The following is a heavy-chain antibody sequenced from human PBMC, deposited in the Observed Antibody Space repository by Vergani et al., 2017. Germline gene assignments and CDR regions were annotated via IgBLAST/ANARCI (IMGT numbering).Heavy chain of an antibody. V-gene: IGHV3-21*01. J-gene: IGHJ4*02. CDR2: ISSSSSYI. D-gene: IGHD3-16*01. CDR3: ASGGGGGFHY. CDR1: GFTFSSYS. Sequence: EVQLVESGGGLVKPGGSLRLSCAASGFTFSSYSMNWVRQAPGKGLEWVSSISSSSSYIYYADSVKGRFTISRDNAKNSLYLQMNSLRAEDTAVYYGASGGGGGFHYWGQGTLVTVSS.